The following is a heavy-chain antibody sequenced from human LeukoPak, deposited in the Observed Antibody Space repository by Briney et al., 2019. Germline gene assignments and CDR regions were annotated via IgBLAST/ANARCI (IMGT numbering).Heavy chain of an antibody. CDR2: IYSGGST. Sequence: GGSLRLSCAASGFTVSNNYMSWVRQAPGKGLEWVSVIYSGGSTYYADSVKGRFTISRDNSKNTLYLQMKSLRIEDRAVYYCTKDRSYGRSYFDYWGQGTLVTVAS. D-gene: IGHD5-18*01. CDR1: GFTVSNNY. J-gene: IGHJ4*02. CDR3: TKDRSYGRSYFDY. V-gene: IGHV3-66*02.